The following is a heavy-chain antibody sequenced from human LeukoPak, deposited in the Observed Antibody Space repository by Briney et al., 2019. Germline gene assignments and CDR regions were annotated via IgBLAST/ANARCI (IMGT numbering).Heavy chain of an antibody. J-gene: IGHJ3*02. CDR1: GGTFSSYA. D-gene: IGHD1-26*01. CDR3: ARDPAIVGAKWHAFDI. CDR2: IIPIFGTA. Sequence: SVKVSCKASGGTFSSYAISWVRQAPGRGLEWMGGIIPIFGTANYAQKFQGRVTITTDESTSTAYMELSSLRSEDTAVYYCARDPAIVGAKWHAFDIWGQGTMVTVSS. V-gene: IGHV1-69*05.